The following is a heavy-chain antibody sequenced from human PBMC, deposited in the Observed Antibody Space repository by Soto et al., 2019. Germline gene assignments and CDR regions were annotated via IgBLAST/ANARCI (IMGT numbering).Heavy chain of an antibody. D-gene: IGHD3-16*01. V-gene: IGHV3-53*01. Sequence: EVQLVESGGGLIQPGGSLRLSCAASGFTVSSNHMSWVRQAPGKGLEWVSVIYSGGSTCYADSVKGRFTISRDNSKNTLYLQMNSLRAEDTAVYYCARDRPSLMGGYYYGMDVWGQGTTVTVSS. CDR1: GFTVSSNH. J-gene: IGHJ6*02. CDR3: ARDRPSLMGGYYYGMDV. CDR2: IYSGGST.